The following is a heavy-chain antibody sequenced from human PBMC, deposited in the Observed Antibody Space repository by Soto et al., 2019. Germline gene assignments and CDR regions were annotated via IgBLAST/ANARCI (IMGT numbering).Heavy chain of an antibody. CDR3: AREGVGTYDFWSGYYVH. CDR2: ISYDATNQ. V-gene: IGHV3-30-3*01. D-gene: IGHD3-3*01. J-gene: IGHJ4*02. Sequence: QVQLVESGGGVVQPGRSLRLSCTASGFSFSQYVMHWVRQAPGKGLEWVAIISYDATNQYYADSVRGRFTISRDNSNNTVYLQMNRLSAEDTAVYYCAREGVGTYDFWSGYYVHWGQGTLVTVSS. CDR1: GFSFSQYV.